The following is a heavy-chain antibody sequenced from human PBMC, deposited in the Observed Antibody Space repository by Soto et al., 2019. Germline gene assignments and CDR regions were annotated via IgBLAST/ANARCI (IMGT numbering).Heavy chain of an antibody. Sequence: GESLKISCKGSGYSFTSYWIGWVRQMPGKGLEWMGIIYPGDSDTRYSPSFQGQVTISADKSISTAYLQWSSLKASDTAMYYCARLGYDFWSGYYGPRPNPYYFDYWGQGTLVTVSS. CDR2: IYPGDSDT. CDR1: GYSFTSYW. CDR3: ARLGYDFWSGYYGPRPNPYYFDY. J-gene: IGHJ4*02. V-gene: IGHV5-51*01. D-gene: IGHD3-3*01.